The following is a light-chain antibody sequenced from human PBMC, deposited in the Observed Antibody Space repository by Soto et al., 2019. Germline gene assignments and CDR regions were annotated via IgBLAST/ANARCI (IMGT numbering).Light chain of an antibody. V-gene: IGKV3-15*01. CDR2: GAS. CDR1: QSVSSN. J-gene: IGKJ1*01. Sequence: EIVMTQSPATLSVSPGERATLSCRASQSVSSNLAWYQQKPGQAPRLLLYGASTRATGIPARFSGSVSGTEFTRTISSLQSEDFAVYYCQQYNNWPGRTFGQGTKVEIK. CDR3: QQYNNWPGRT.